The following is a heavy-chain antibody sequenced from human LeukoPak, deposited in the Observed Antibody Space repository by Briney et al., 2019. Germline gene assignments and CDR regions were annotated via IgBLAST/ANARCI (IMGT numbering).Heavy chain of an antibody. CDR3: ARALWGSGDY. V-gene: IGHV3-30*07. J-gene: IGHJ4*02. Sequence: SVKGRFTISRDNSKNTLHLRMNSLRAEDTAVYYCARALWGSGDYWGQGTLVTVSS. D-gene: IGHD7-27*01.